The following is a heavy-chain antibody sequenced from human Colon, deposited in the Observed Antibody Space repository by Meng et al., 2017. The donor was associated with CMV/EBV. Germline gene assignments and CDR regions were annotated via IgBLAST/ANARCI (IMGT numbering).Heavy chain of an antibody. Sequence: GESLKISCVASGFAFHEFAMNWVRLTPDKALEWVSKISFDGSDHYYTPSVEGRFTVSRDNSEKTLSLQMTSLRPEDTGIYFCAGFWGSDYWGQGTQVTVSS. CDR3: AGFWGSDY. D-gene: IGHD7-27*01. V-gene: IGHV3-30*04. J-gene: IGHJ4*02. CDR1: GFAFHEFA. CDR2: ISFDGSDH.